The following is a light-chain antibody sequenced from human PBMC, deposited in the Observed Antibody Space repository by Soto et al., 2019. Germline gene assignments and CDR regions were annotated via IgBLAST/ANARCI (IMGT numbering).Light chain of an antibody. CDR1: QSVNSNY. Sequence: NLFAHAPATLSLSPGERATLSCRASQSVNSNYLAWHQQKPGQAPRLLIYGVSSRATGIPDRFSGSGSGTDFTLTITPLEPEDFVVYFCQQYDTSPITFGQGTRLEI. CDR3: QQYDTSPIT. J-gene: IGKJ5*01. V-gene: IGKV3-20*01. CDR2: GVS.